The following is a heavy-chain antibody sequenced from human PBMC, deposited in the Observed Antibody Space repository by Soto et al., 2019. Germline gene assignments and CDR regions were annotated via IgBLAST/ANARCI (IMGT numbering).Heavy chain of an antibody. V-gene: IGHV1-69*13. J-gene: IGHJ6*02. CDR3: AGGVWRGYSEYYYGMDV. CDR2: IIPIFGTP. D-gene: IGHD3-3*01. CDR1: GGTFISYS. Sequence: ASVKVSCKVFGGTFISYSFSWVRQAPGQGPEWMGGIIPIFGTPNYAQNFQGRVTITADGSTSTAYMELSSLRSGDKAVYYCAGGVWRGYSEYYYGMDVWGQGTTVTVSS.